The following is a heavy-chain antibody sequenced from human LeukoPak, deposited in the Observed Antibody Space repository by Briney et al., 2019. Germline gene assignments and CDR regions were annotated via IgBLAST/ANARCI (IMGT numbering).Heavy chain of an antibody. CDR2: IGTAGDT. V-gene: IGHV3-13*01. CDR1: GFTFSSYD. D-gene: IGHD3-10*01. J-gene: IGHJ4*02. Sequence: GGSVRLSCAASGFTFSSYDMHWVRQATGKGLEWVSAIGTAGDTYYPGSVKGRFTISRENAKNSLYLQMNSLRAGDTAVYYCARVTRGGEYDYWGQGTLVTVSS. CDR3: ARVTRGGEYDY.